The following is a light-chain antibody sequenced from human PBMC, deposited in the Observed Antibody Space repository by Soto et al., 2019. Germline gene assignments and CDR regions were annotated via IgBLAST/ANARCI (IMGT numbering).Light chain of an antibody. CDR1: QSVSSN. CDR2: DAS. CDR3: HQYGSSPWT. J-gene: IGKJ1*01. V-gene: IGKV3-15*01. Sequence: EIVMTQSPATLSVSPGERVTLSCRASQSVSSNLVWYHQKPGQAPRLLIYDASTRATGIPARYSGSGSGTDFTLTITRLEPEDFVVYYCHQYGSSPWTFGQGTKVDIK.